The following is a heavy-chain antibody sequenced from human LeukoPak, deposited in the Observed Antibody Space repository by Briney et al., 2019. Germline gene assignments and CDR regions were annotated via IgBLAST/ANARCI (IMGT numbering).Heavy chain of an antibody. V-gene: IGHV1-8*01. CDR3: ASSKGQQLVFDY. CDR2: MNPNSGNT. Sequence: ASVKVSCKASGYTFTSYDINWVRQATGQGLEWVGWMNPNSGNTGYAQKFQGRITMTRNTSISIAYMELSSLRSEDTAVYYCASSKGQQLVFDYWGQGTLVSVSS. J-gene: IGHJ4*02. CDR1: GYTFTSYD. D-gene: IGHD6-13*01.